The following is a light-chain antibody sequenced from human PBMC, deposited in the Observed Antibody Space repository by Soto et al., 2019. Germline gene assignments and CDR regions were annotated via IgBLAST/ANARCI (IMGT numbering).Light chain of an antibody. V-gene: IGKV3-20*01. CDR1: QSVSSSY. CDR3: QQDVSLTTT. Sequence: EIVLTQSPGTLSLSPGERATLSCRASQSVSSSYLAWYQQKPGQAPRLLIDGASRRAGGIPGRFSGSGSGTDVTLTISRLEPVVFAVYYCQQDVSLTTTFAQGTKLEIK. J-gene: IGKJ2*01. CDR2: GAS.